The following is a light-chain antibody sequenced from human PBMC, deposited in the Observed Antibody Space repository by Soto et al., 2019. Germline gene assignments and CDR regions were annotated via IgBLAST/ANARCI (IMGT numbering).Light chain of an antibody. CDR2: EVS. CDR1: SSGVGRYNY. J-gene: IGLJ3*02. V-gene: IGLV2-14*01. Sequence: QSALTQAASVSGSPGQSITISCTGTSSGVGRYNYVSWYQQHPGRAPKLMIYEVSNRPSGVSDRFSGSKSGNTASLTISGLQAEDEADYYCSSFTTRNTWVFAGGTKLTVL. CDR3: SSFTTRNTWV.